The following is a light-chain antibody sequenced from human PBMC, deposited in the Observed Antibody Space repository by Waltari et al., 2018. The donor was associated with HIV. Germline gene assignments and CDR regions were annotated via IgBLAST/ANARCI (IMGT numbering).Light chain of an antibody. CDR2: WAS. J-gene: IGKJ3*01. CDR1: QSLLYNSNNKHY. Sequence: DIVMTQSPDSLAVSLGERASFNCKSTQSLLYNSNNKHYLACYQQKPGQPPQLLMSWASDRSSGVPVRFSGSGSATDFTLTITSLQAEDVAVYYCQQYYNTHFTFGPGTVVHI. V-gene: IGKV4-1*01. CDR3: QQYYNTHFT.